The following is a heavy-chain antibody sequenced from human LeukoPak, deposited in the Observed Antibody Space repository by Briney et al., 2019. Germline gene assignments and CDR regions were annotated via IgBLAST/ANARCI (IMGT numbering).Heavy chain of an antibody. J-gene: IGHJ4*02. D-gene: IGHD2-21*01. Sequence: PGGSLRLSCVASGFTFSNYAMSWVRQAPEKGLDWVSVISGSAHKIRYADSVKGRFTISRDNAQNSLYLQMSSLGAEDMAVYYCVRGCGRPSCPYYLDSWGQGALVTVSS. CDR3: VRGCGRPSCPYYLDS. CDR1: GFTFSNYA. V-gene: IGHV3-21*06. CDR2: ISGSAHKI.